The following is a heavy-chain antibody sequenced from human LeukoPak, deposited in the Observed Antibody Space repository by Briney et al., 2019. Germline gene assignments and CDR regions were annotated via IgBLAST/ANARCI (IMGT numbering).Heavy chain of an antibody. D-gene: IGHD6-19*01. CDR1: GYTLTELS. CDR2: FDPEDGET. Sequence: ASVKVSCKVSGYTLTELSMHWVRQAPGKGLEWMGGFDPEDGETIYAQKFQGRVTMTEDTSTDTAYMELSSLRSEDTAVYYCARGRRDPGAGAGSDYYYYYMDIWGKGTTVIVSS. CDR3: ARGRRDPGAGAGSDYYYYYMDI. J-gene: IGHJ6*03. V-gene: IGHV1-24*01.